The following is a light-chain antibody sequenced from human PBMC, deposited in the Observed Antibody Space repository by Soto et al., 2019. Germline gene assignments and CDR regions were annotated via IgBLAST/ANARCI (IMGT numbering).Light chain of an antibody. CDR2: AAS. CDR1: QSISSY. CDR3: QQSFTAPWT. J-gene: IGKJ1*01. V-gene: IGKV1-39*01. Sequence: DIPMTQSPSSLSASVGDRITITCRASQSISSYLNWYQQKPGKAPRLLIYAASSLQSGVPPRFSGSGSGTDFTLTISSLQPEDFATYYCQQSFTAPWTFGQGTKVEFK.